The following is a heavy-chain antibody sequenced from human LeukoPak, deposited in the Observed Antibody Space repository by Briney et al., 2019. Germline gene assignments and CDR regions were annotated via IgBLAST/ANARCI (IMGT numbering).Heavy chain of an antibody. V-gene: IGHV3-33*01. J-gene: IGHJ5*02. D-gene: IGHD2-2*01. CDR1: GFIFSSYG. Sequence: GRSLRLSCAASGFIFSSYGMHWVRQARDKGLEWVAVIWYDGSNKYYADSVKGRFTISRDNSKNTLYLQMNSLRAEDTAVYYCARRYCSSTSCYFSNWFNPWGQGTLVTVSS. CDR2: IWYDGSNK. CDR3: ARRYCSSTSCYFSNWFNP.